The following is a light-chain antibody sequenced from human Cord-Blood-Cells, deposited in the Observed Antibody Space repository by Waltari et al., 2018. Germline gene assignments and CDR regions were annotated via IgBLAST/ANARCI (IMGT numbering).Light chain of an antibody. CDR1: QSVSSN. CDR2: GAS. J-gene: IGKJ1*01. V-gene: IGKV3-15*01. Sequence: EIVMTQSPATLSVSPGERATLSCRASQSVSSNLAWYQQKPGQAPRLLIYGASTRATGIPARFSASGSGTEFTLTFSSLQSEDFAVYYWQQYNNWPRTFGQGTKVEI. CDR3: QQYNNWPRT.